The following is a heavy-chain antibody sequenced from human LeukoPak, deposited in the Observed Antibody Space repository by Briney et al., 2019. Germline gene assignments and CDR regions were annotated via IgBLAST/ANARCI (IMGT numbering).Heavy chain of an antibody. Sequence: GGSLRLSCAASGFTFSSYAMHWVRQAPGKGLEWVATTSFDVSNKYYADSVKGRFTIPRDNSKNTLYLQMNSLRTEDTAVYSCARGYCTSTSCYNDYWGQGTLVTVSS. J-gene: IGHJ4*02. D-gene: IGHD2-2*02. CDR1: GFTFSSYA. CDR2: TSFDVSNK. V-gene: IGHV3-30*04. CDR3: ARGYCTSTSCYNDY.